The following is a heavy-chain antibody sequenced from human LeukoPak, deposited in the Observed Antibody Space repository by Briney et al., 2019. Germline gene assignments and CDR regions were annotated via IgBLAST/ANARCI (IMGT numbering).Heavy chain of an antibody. CDR2: INPSRGST. J-gene: IGHJ4*02. Sequence: ASVKVSCKASGYTFSSYYMHRVRQAPGQGLEWMGIINPSRGSTSYAPKFQGRVTMTRDTSSSTVHMELRGLRSDDTAVYYCARDATRGIGGSYDFDFWGQGTLVTVSS. CDR1: GYTFSSYY. V-gene: IGHV1-46*01. CDR3: ARDATRGIGGSYDFDF. D-gene: IGHD3-16*01.